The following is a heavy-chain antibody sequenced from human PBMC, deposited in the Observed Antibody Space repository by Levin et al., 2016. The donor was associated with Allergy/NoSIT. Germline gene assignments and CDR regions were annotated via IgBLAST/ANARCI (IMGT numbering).Heavy chain of an antibody. J-gene: IGHJ5*02. CDR1: GYTFTSYY. V-gene: IGHV1-46*01. CDR3: ARSGGGLERPSHNWFDP. D-gene: IGHD1-1*01. Sequence: ASVKVSCKASGYTFTSYYMHWVRQAPGQGLEWMGIINPSGGSTSYAQKFQGRVTMTRDTSTSTVYMELSSLRSEDTAVYYCARSGGGLERPSHNWFDPWGQGTLVTVSS. CDR2: INPSGGST.